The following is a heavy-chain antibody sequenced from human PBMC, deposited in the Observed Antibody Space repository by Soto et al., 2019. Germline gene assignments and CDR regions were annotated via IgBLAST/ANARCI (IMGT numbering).Heavy chain of an antibody. CDR3: ARGRYGDY. J-gene: IGHJ4*02. D-gene: IGHD1-1*01. CDR2: ISAHNGNT. Sequence: QVHLVQSGAEVKKPGASVKVSFKASGYTFTSYGITWVRQAPGQGLEWMGWISAHNGNTDYAQKLQGRVIVTRDTSPSTAYMELRSLISDDTAVYYCARGRYGDYWGQGALVTFSS. CDR1: GYTFTSYG. V-gene: IGHV1-18*01.